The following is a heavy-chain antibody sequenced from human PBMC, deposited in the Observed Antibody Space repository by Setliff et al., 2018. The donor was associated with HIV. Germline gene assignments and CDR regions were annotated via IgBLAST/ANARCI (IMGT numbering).Heavy chain of an antibody. CDR1: GYTFIDFY. CDR3: VKDGGPWGSGD. D-gene: IGHD7-27*01. J-gene: IGHJ4*02. CDR2: ISPNSGGT. Sequence: ASVKVSCKASGYTFIDFYIYWVRQAPGQGLEWVGRISPNSGGTDYSQKFQGRVSMTRDTSTNTAYLDLTNLTSDDTAVYFCVKDGGPWGSGDWGQGTLVTVSS. V-gene: IGHV1-2*06.